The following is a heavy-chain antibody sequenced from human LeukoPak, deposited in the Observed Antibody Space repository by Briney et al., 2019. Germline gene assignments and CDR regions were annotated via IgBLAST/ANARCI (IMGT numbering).Heavy chain of an antibody. D-gene: IGHD3-3*01. V-gene: IGHV4-59*01. CDR2: IYYSGST. CDR1: GGSISSYY. Sequence: PSETLSLTCTVSGGSISSYYWSWIRQPPGKGLEWIGYIYYSGSTNYNPSLKSRVTISVDTSKNQFSLKLSSVTAADTAVYYCARTYYDFGSGPYYYYYYMDVWGKGTTVTVSS. CDR3: ARTYYDFGSGPYYYYYYMDV. J-gene: IGHJ6*03.